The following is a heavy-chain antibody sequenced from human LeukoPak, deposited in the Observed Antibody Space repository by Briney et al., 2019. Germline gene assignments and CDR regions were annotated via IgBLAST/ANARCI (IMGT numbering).Heavy chain of an antibody. J-gene: IGHJ4*02. Sequence: GGSLRLSCAASGFTFSKYWMLWVRQAPGKGLESVSRINTDGTVTTYADSVKGRFTVSRDNADNTMFLQMNSVRDEDTAVYYCATKQWLAPPPDSWGQGTPVTVSS. V-gene: IGHV3-74*01. CDR2: INTDGTVT. CDR1: GFTFSKYW. D-gene: IGHD6-19*01. CDR3: ATKQWLAPPPDS.